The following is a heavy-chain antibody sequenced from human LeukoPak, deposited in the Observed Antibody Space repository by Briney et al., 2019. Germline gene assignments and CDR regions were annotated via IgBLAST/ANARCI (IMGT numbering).Heavy chain of an antibody. J-gene: IGHJ4*02. CDR1: GFTFSSYD. Sequence: PGGSLRLSCAASGFTFSSYDMHWVRQAPGKGLEWVAFIRYDGTNEYYADSVKGRFTISRDNSKNTLYLQMNSLRDEDTAVYYCAKDRWMDTLINRPFDHWGQGTLVTVSS. D-gene: IGHD5-24*01. V-gene: IGHV3-30*02. CDR3: AKDRWMDTLINRPFDH. CDR2: IRYDGTNE.